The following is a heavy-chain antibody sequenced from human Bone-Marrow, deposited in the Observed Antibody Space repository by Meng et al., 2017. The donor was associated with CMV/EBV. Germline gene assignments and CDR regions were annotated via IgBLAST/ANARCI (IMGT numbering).Heavy chain of an antibody. CDR2: INHSGST. Sequence: SEPLSLTCTVSGGSISSSSYYWGWIRQPPGKGLEWIGEINHSGSTNYNPSLKSRVTITVDTSKNQFSLKLRSVTAADTAVYYCARGALSYIVVVAAARVNAFAIWGQGTMVTVSS. CDR1: GGSISSSSYY. D-gene: IGHD2-2*01. CDR3: ARGALSYIVVVAAARVNAFAI. J-gene: IGHJ3*02. V-gene: IGHV4-39*07.